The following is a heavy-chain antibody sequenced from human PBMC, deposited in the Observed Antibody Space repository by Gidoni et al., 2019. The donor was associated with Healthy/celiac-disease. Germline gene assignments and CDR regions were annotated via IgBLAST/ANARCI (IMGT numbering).Heavy chain of an antibody. CDR3: AKVLVPAAIPQFFDY. CDR1: GLHFSSYG. J-gene: IGHJ4*02. Sequence: QVQLVESGGGGVQPGRSLRLPGAASGLHFSSYGMPWVRQAPGKGLEGVAVISYDGSNKYYADSVKGRFTISRDNSKNTLYLQMNSLRAEDTAVYYCAKVLVPAAIPQFFDYWGQGTLVTVSS. D-gene: IGHD2-2*02. V-gene: IGHV3-30*18. CDR2: ISYDGSNK.